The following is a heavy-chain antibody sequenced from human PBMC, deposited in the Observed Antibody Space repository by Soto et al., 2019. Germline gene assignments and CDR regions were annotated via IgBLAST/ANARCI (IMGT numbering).Heavy chain of an antibody. Sequence: GGSLRLSCAASGFTFSSYGMHWVRQAPGKGLEWVAVISYDGSNKYYADSVKGRFTISRDNSKNTLYLQMNSLRSEDTAVYYCARSYCGISTSYVRRVSAVPLGGSEDHTPYYYYYGMDVWGQGTTVTVSS. J-gene: IGHJ6*02. CDR3: ARSYCGISTSYVRRVSAVPLGGSEDHTPYYYYYGMDV. V-gene: IGHV3-30*03. CDR2: ISYDGSNK. D-gene: IGHD2-2*01. CDR1: GFTFSSYG.